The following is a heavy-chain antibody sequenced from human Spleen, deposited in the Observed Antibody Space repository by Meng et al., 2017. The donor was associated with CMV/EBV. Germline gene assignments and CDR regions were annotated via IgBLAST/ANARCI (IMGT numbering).Heavy chain of an antibody. CDR3: AIGSYPAFDR. D-gene: IGHD1-26*01. CDR1: GFTFNDYY. Sequence: LRLSCAGSGFTFNDYYMNWFRQAPGKGLEWVSYITNSGSTKYYADSVKGRFTISRDNAKNSLYLQMNSLRAQDTAVYYCAIGSYPAFDRWGQGTLVTVSS. V-gene: IGHV3-11*01. CDR2: ITNSGSTK. J-gene: IGHJ4*02.